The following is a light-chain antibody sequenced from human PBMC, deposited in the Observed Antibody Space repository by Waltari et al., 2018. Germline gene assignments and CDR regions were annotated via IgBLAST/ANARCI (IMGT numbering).Light chain of an antibody. CDR1: QSIANNY. CDR2: GAS. Sequence: EIVLTQSPDTLSLSPGETATLSCRDSQSIANNYLAWYQQRPGQAPMLLIYGASTRDTGIPDRFSGSGSGTDFTLTISRLEPEDFAVYYCQQYGKTPTWTFGQGTTVE. V-gene: IGKV3-20*01. CDR3: QQYGKTPTWT. J-gene: IGKJ1*01.